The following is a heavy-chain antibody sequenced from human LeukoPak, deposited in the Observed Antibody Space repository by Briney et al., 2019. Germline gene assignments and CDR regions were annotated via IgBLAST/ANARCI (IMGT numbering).Heavy chain of an antibody. CDR1: GGSFSGYY. Sequence: SETLSLTCAVYGGSFSGYYWSWIRQPPGKGLEWIGEINHSGSTNYNPSLKSRVTISVDTSKNQFSLKLSSVTAADTAVYYCARHRIVGYQQLDYWGQGTLVTVSS. D-gene: IGHD2-2*01. CDR3: ARHRIVGYQQLDY. J-gene: IGHJ4*02. V-gene: IGHV4-34*01. CDR2: INHSGST.